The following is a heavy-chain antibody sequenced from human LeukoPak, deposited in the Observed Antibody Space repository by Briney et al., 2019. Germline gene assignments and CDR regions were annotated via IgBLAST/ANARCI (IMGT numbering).Heavy chain of an antibody. D-gene: IGHD3-22*01. CDR3: ARGYDSSAYYPFNY. Sequence: SETLSLTCTVSGDSISSYYWSWIRQPPGKGLEWIGYIYYSGSTIYNPSLKSRVTMSLDTSKNQFSLKLSSVTAADTAVYYCARGYDSSAYYPFNYWGQGTLVTVSS. V-gene: IGHV4-59*01. CDR2: IYYSGST. CDR1: GDSISSYY. J-gene: IGHJ4*02.